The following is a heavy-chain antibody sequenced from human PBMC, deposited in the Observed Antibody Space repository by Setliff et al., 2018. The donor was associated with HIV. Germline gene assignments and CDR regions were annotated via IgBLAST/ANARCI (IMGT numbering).Heavy chain of an antibody. Sequence: PGGSLRLSCAASGFTFSNYGMHWVRQAPGKGLEGVAVIWSDGNKYYADSVKGRFTISRDISKNTLYLQMNSLRAEDTAVYYCAKDFGNTGVFDDWGQGTLVTVSS. CDR3: AKDFGNTGVFDD. D-gene: IGHD2-8*02. CDR1: GFTFSNYG. CDR2: IWSDGNK. V-gene: IGHV3-30*02. J-gene: IGHJ4*02.